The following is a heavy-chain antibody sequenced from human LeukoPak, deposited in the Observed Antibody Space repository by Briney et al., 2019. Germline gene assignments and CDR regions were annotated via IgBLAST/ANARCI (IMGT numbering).Heavy chain of an antibody. CDR2: ISSTTTTI. CDR3: ARGRSHGEFDY. Sequence: PGGSLRLSCAASGFTFSTYSMNWVRQAPGKGLEWVSYISSTTTTIYYADSVKGRFTISRDNAKNSLYLQMNSLRAEDTAVYYCARGRSHGEFDYWGQGTLVTVSS. V-gene: IGHV3-48*01. J-gene: IGHJ4*02. D-gene: IGHD4-17*01. CDR1: GFTFSTYS.